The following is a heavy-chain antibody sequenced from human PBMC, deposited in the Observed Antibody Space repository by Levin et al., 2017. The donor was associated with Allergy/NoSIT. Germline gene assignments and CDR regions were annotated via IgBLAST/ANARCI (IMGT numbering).Heavy chain of an antibody. V-gene: IGHV3-74*01. CDR1: GFTFINHK. J-gene: IGHJ4*02. Sequence: GGSLRLSCAASGFTFINHKMQWVRQAPGKGLVWVSRISGDGRTTNYADSVKGRFTISRDNTKNTLYLQMNSLRAEDTAVYYCARGIWSFDWLPDYWGQGTLVTVSS. CDR2: ISGDGRTT. D-gene: IGHD3-9*01. CDR3: ARGIWSFDWLPDY.